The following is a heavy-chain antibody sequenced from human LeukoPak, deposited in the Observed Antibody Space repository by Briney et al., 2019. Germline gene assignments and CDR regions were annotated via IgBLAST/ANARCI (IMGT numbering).Heavy chain of an antibody. D-gene: IGHD3-3*01. J-gene: IGHJ4*02. CDR1: GFSFSRHG. CDR3: ARDRAWNYFDY. V-gene: IGHV3-30*03. Sequence: GGSLRLSCAPSGFSFSRHGMHWVRQAPGKGLEWVAIISNDGSRKYYAHSVEGRFTISRDNSKNTLYLQMDSLRAEDTAVYYCARDRAWNYFDYWGQGTLVTVSS. CDR2: ISNDGSRK.